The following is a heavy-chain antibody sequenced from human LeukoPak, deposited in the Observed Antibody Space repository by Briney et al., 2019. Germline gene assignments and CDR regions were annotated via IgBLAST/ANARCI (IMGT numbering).Heavy chain of an antibody. CDR1: GFSFSRYS. V-gene: IGHV3-23*01. CDR3: AKYGSSFGQAFDI. D-gene: IGHD6-6*01. CDR2: ISGSGGST. J-gene: IGHJ3*02. Sequence: PGGSLRLSCTASGFSFSRYSMSWVRQAPGKGLEWVSAISGSGGSTYYADSVKGRFTISRDNSKNTLYLQMNSLRAEDTAVYYCAKYGSSFGQAFDIWGQGTMVTVSS.